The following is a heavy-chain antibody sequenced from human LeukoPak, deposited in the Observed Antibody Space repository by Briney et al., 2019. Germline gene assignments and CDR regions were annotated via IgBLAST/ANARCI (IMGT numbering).Heavy chain of an antibody. CDR1: GYTFTGYY. V-gene: IGHV1-2*02. J-gene: IGHJ3*02. D-gene: IGHD4-17*01. Sequence: ASVKVSCKASGYTFTGYYMHWVRQAPGQGLEWMGWINPNSGGTNYAQKFQGRVTMTRDTSISTAYMELSRLRSDDTAAYYCARVTYGDYAFDIWGQGTMVTVSS. CDR3: ARVTYGDYAFDI. CDR2: INPNSGGT.